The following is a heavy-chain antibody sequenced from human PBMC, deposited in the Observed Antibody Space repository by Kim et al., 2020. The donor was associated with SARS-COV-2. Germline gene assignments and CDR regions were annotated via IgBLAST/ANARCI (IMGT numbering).Heavy chain of an antibody. D-gene: IGHD3-10*01. CDR3: ARHEPSRTYYYGSGSPSGDWFDP. CDR1: GGSISSSSYY. J-gene: IGHJ5*02. Sequence: SETLSLTCTVSGGSISSSSYYWGWIRQPPGKGLEWIGSIYYSGSTYYNPSLKSRVTISVDTSKNQFSLKLSSVTAADTAVYYCARHEPSRTYYYGSGSPSGDWFDPWGQGTLVTVSS. V-gene: IGHV4-39*01. CDR2: IYYSGST.